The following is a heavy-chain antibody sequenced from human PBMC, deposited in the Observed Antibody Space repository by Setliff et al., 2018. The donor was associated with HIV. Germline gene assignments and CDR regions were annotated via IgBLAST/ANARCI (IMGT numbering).Heavy chain of an antibody. CDR1: GGTFSNYD. D-gene: IGHD3-3*01. V-gene: IGHV1-8*02. CDR2: MNPNSGNT. CDR3: ARVLTIFGVVPWFDP. J-gene: IGHJ5*02. Sequence: ASVKVSCKASGGTFSNYDINWVRQAAGQGLEWMGWMNPNSGNTGYAQKFQGRVTMTRNTSISTAYMELSSLRSEDTAVYYCARVLTIFGVVPWFDPWGQGTLVTVSS.